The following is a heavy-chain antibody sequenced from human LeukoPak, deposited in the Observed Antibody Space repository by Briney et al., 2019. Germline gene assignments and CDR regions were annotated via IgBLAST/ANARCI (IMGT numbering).Heavy chain of an antibody. Sequence: GRSLRLSCAASGFTFSSYAMHWVRQAPGKGLEWVAVISYDGSNKYYADSVKGRFTISRDNSKNTLYLQMNSLRAEDTAVYYCARDHLVGATYYIDYWGQGTLVTVSS. CDR2: ISYDGSNK. V-gene: IGHV3-30-3*01. J-gene: IGHJ4*02. CDR1: GFTFSSYA. D-gene: IGHD1-26*01. CDR3: ARDHLVGATYYIDY.